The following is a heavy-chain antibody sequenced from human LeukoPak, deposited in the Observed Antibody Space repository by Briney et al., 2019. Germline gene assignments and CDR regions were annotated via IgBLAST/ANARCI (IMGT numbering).Heavy chain of an antibody. Sequence: GGSLRLSCAASGFTFSSYEMHWVRQAPGKGLEWVSAISGSGGSTYYADSVKGRFTISRDNSKNTLYLQMNSLRAEDTAVYYCAKGEEMADDGSYDYWGQGTLVTVSS. CDR3: AKGEEMADDGSYDY. J-gene: IGHJ4*02. V-gene: IGHV3-23*01. CDR2: ISGSGGST. CDR1: GFTFSSYE. D-gene: IGHD5-24*01.